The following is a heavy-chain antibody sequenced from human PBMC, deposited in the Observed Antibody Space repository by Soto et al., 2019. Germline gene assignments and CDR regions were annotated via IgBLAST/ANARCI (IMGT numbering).Heavy chain of an antibody. Sequence: GASVKVSCKASGYTFTGYYMHWVRQAPGQGLEWMGWINPNSGGTNDAQKFQGRVTMTRDTSISTAYMELSRLRSDDTAVYYCARDLAHNYYGSGCYSLEHYYYYCAMDVWGQGTTVTVSS. J-gene: IGHJ6*02. CDR2: INPNSGGT. V-gene: IGHV1-2*02. D-gene: IGHD3-10*01. CDR1: GYTFTGYY. CDR3: ARDLAHNYYGSGCYSLEHYYYYCAMDV.